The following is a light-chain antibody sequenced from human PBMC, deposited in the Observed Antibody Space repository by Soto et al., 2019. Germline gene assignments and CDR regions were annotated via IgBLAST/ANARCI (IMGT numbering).Light chain of an antibody. CDR2: PAS. J-gene: IGKJ2*03. CDR3: QHLRTYPFS. CDR1: QDISTS. Sequence: DIQLTQSPSFLSASVGDRVTVSCRASQDISTSLAWFQQKAGKVPQLLVYPASTLQDGVPSTFSGSGSATYFTLPINKLQAEDFATYYCQHLRTYPFSFGQGTKLDIK. V-gene: IGKV1-9*01.